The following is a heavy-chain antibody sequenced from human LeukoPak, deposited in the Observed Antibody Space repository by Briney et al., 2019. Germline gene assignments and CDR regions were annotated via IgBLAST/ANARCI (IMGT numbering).Heavy chain of an antibody. D-gene: IGHD5-18*01. V-gene: IGHV3-30*18. CDR1: GFTFSSYG. Sequence: GGSLRLSCAASGFTFSSYGMHWVRQAPGKGLEWVAVISYDGSNKYYADSVKVRFTISRDNSKNTLYLQMNSLRAEDTAAYYCAKDGSYGIDYWGQGTLVTVSS. J-gene: IGHJ4*02. CDR3: AKDGSYGIDY. CDR2: ISYDGSNK.